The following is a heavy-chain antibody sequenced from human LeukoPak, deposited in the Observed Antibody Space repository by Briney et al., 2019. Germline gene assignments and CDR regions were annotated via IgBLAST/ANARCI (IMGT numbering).Heavy chain of an antibody. CDR2: INPNSGGT. CDR1: GYTFTGYY. CDR3: ARVSGSFPGYGAFDI. D-gene: IGHD1-26*01. Sequence: ASVKVSCKASGYTFTGYYMHWVRQAPGQGLEWMGRINPNSGGTNYAQKFQGRVTMTRDTSISTAYMELSRLRSDDTAVYYCARVSGSFPGYGAFDIWGQGTMVTVSS. J-gene: IGHJ3*02. V-gene: IGHV1-2*06.